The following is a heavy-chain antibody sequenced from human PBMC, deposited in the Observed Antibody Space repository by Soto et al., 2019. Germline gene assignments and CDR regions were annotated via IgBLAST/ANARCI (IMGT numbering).Heavy chain of an antibody. V-gene: IGHV4-39*01. J-gene: IGHJ4*02. Sequence: PSETLSLTCTVSGGCISSSSYYWGWIRQPPGKGLEWIGSIYYSGTAHYTPSLKSRLTISVDTSKNQFSLKLSSVTAADTAVYYCARARGGDPGGYFDYWGQGTLVTVPQ. CDR3: ARARGGDPGGYFDY. CDR1: GGCISSSSYY. D-gene: IGHD2-21*02. CDR2: IYYSGTA.